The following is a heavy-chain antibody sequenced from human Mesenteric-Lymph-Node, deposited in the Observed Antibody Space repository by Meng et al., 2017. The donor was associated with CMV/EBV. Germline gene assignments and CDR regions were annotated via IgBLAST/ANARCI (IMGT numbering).Heavy chain of an antibody. CDR2: VYYTGST. Sequence: LTCNVSGGAISSHYWSWIRQSPGKGLEWIGYVYYTGSTYYNPSLKSRLTIPVDRSKNQLSLKMTSVTAADTAVYYCARTDYYGSGPKNWGQGTLVTVSS. CDR1: GGAISSHY. CDR3: ARTDYYGSGPKN. V-gene: IGHV4-59*11. J-gene: IGHJ4*02. D-gene: IGHD3-10*01.